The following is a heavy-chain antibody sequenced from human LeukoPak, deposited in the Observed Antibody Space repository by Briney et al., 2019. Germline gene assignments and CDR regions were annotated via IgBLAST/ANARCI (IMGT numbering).Heavy chain of an antibody. J-gene: IGHJ4*02. CDR1: AFTFSSYA. V-gene: IGHV3-30-3*01. CDR3: ARARDY. Sequence: PGRSLRLSCAASAFTFSSYAMHWVRQAPGKGLEWVAVISYDGSNKYYADSVKGRFTISRDNSKNTLYLQMNSLRAEDTAVYYCARARDYWGQGTLVTVSS. CDR2: ISYDGSNK.